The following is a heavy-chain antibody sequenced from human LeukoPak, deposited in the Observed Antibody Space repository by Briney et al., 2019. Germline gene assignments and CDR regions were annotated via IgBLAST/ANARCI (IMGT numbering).Heavy chain of an antibody. V-gene: IGHV1-2*02. J-gene: IGHJ1*01. CDR2: INPNSGGT. Sequence: ASVKVSCKASEYTFTGYYMHWVRQAPGQGLEWMGWINPNSGGTNYAQKFQGRVTMTRDTSISTAYMELSRLRSDDTAVYYCARDWGSLGYCSGGSCYQYFQHWGQGTLVTVSS. CDR1: EYTFTGYY. D-gene: IGHD2-15*01. CDR3: ARDWGSLGYCSGGSCYQYFQH.